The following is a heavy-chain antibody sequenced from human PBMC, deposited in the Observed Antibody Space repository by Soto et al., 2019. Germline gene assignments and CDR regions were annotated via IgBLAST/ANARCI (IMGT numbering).Heavy chain of an antibody. CDR3: ARDLPLLEWFPPLDY. D-gene: IGHD3-3*01. Sequence: PGGSLRLSCAASGFTFSSYWMSWVRQAPGKGLEWVANIKQDGSEKYYVDSVKGRFTISRDNAKNSLYLQMNSLRAEDTAVYYCARDLPLLEWFPPLDYWGQGTLVTVSS. CDR1: GFTFSSYW. J-gene: IGHJ4*02. V-gene: IGHV3-7*01. CDR2: IKQDGSEK.